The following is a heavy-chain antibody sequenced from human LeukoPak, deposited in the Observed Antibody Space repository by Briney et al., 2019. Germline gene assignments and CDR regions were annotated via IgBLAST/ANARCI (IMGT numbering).Heavy chain of an antibody. CDR1: GFTFGDYA. V-gene: IGHV3-49*04. D-gene: IGHD3-3*01. CDR3: SRFYDFWSGHDY. J-gene: IGHJ4*02. CDR2: IRSKAYGGTT. Sequence: GGSLRLSCTASGFTFGDYAMSWVRQAPGKGLEWVGFIRSKAYGGTTEYAASVKGRFTISRDDSKSIAYLQMNSLKTEDTAMYYCSRFYDFWSGHDYWGQGTLVTVSS.